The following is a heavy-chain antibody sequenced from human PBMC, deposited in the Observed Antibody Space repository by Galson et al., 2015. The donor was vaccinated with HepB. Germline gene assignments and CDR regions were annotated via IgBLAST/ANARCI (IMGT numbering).Heavy chain of an antibody. Sequence: SLRLSCAASGFTFSSYSMNWVRQAPGKGLEWVSYISSSSSTIYYADSVKGRFTISRDNAKNSLYLQMNSLRAEDTAVYYCNVAVAGTGPLVLDYWGQGTLVTVSS. V-gene: IGHV3-48*01. CDR1: GFTFSSYS. CDR3: NVAVAGTGPLVLDY. J-gene: IGHJ4*02. D-gene: IGHD6-19*01. CDR2: ISSSSSTI.